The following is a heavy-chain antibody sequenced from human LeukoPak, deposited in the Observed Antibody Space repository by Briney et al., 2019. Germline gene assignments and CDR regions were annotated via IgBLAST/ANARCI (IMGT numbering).Heavy chain of an antibody. CDR3: ANFKGKDGIRDHFDS. CDR2: ISYDGSTI. V-gene: IGHV3-30*18. Sequence: GGSLRLSCAASGFTFSSYSMHWVRQAPGEGLDWVAVISYDGSTIYYADSVKGRFTISRDNPKNTLYLQMNSLRVEDTAVYYCANFKGKDGIRDHFDSWGQGTLVSVSS. CDR1: GFTFSSYS. D-gene: IGHD5-24*01. J-gene: IGHJ4*02.